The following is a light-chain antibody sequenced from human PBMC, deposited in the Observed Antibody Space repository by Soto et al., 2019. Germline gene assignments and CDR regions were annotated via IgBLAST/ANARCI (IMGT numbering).Light chain of an antibody. CDR1: LTISNY. CDR2: EAS. CDR3: QQSFTTPLT. V-gene: IGKV1-39*01. J-gene: IGKJ3*01. Sequence: IQMTQSPSSLSASVGDRVTLTCRANLTISNYLIWYQQKPGKAPNLLIYEASTLQSGAPLRFSGSGSGTDFTLTISSLQPEDFATYYCQQSFTTPLTFGPGTKVDIK.